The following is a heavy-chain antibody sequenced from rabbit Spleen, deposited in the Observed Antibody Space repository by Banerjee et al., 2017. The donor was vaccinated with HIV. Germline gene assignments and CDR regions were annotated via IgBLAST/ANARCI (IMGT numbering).Heavy chain of an antibody. CDR3: ARAKNTDGDVSGAYTPDVFDP. J-gene: IGHJ2*01. CDR1: GFSFSASYW. D-gene: IGHD1-1*01. Sequence: QEQLEESGGDLVKPEGSLTLTCTASGFSFSASYWICWVRQAPGKGLEWIACIHAGSSGRIAYASWAKGRFTVSKTSSTTMTLQMTSLTAADTATYFCARAKNTDGDVSGAYTPDVFDPWGPGTLVTVS. CDR2: IHAGSSGRI. V-gene: IGHV1S45*01.